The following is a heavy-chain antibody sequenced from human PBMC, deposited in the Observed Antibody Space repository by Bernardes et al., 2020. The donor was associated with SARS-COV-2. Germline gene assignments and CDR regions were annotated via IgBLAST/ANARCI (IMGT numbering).Heavy chain of an antibody. J-gene: IGHJ3*02. CDR2: ISAYNGNT. V-gene: IGHV1-18*01. Sequence: ASVKVSCKASGYTFTSYGISWVRQAPGQGLEWMGWISAYNGNTNYAQKLQGRVTMTTDTSTSTAYMELRSLRSDDTAVYYCARRGRYNWNDRGDAFDIWGQGTMVTGSS. D-gene: IGHD1-1*01. CDR3: ARRGRYNWNDRGDAFDI. CDR1: GYTFTSYG.